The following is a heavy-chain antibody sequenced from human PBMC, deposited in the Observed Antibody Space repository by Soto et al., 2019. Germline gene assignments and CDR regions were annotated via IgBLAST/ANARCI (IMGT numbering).Heavy chain of an antibody. V-gene: IGHV1-69*01. CDR2: IIPIFGTA. CDR3: ARDRGTRVERRRGAGGMDV. J-gene: IGHJ6*02. Sequence: QVQLVQSGAEVKKPGSSVKVSCKASGGTFSSYAISWVRQAPGQGLEWMGGIIPIFGTANYAQKFQGRVTITANDSRSTAYMERSSLRSEDTAVYYCARDRGTRVERRRGAGGMDVWGQGTTVTVSS. CDR1: GGTFSSYA. D-gene: IGHD1-1*01.